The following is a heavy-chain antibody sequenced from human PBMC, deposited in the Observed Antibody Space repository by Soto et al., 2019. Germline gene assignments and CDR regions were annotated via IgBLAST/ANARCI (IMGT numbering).Heavy chain of an antibody. CDR1: GFTFSGYG. J-gene: IGHJ4*02. CDR2: TSYDGNDQ. CDR3: AKDQSEKYRFSYGYYFDY. V-gene: IGHV3-30*18. Sequence: HPGGSLRLSCAVSGFTFSGYGMHWVRQAPGKGLEWVSATSYDGNDQHYADSVRGRFTISRDNSKNTLFLQMNSLTVEDTAVYYCAKDQSEKYRFSYGYYFDYWGQGTVVTVSS. D-gene: IGHD5-18*01.